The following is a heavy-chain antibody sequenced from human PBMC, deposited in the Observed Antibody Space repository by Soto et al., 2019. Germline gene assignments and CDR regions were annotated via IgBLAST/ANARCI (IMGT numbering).Heavy chain of an antibody. J-gene: IGHJ6*02. V-gene: IGHV3-30*18. CDR1: GFTFSSYG. CDR3: AKDPLNDYSTYYCMDV. Sequence: QVQLVESGGGVVQPGRSLRLSCAASGFTFSSYGMHWVRQAPGKGLEWVAVISYDGSNKYYADSVKGRFTISRDNSKNTLYLQMNSLRAEDTAVYYCAKDPLNDYSTYYCMDVWGQGTKVTVSS. D-gene: IGHD4-4*01. CDR2: ISYDGSNK.